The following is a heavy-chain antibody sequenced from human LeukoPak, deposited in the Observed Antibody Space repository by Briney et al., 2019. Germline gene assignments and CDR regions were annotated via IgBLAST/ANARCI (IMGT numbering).Heavy chain of an antibody. CDR2: IIPILGIA. Sequence: SVKVSCKASGGTFSSYTLSWVRQAPGQGLEWMGGIIPILGIANYAQKFQGRVTITADKSTSTGYMELSSLRSEDTAVYYCAREAGEFHYWGQGTLVTVSS. D-gene: IGHD3-16*01. J-gene: IGHJ4*02. V-gene: IGHV1-69*04. CDR3: AREAGEFHY. CDR1: GGTFSSYT.